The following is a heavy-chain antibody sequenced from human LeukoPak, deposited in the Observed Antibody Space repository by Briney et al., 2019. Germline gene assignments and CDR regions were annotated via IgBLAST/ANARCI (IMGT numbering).Heavy chain of an antibody. D-gene: IGHD6-19*01. CDR2: IYHSGST. Sequence: KPSETLSLTCAVSGGSTSSSNWWSWVRQPPGKGLEWIGEIYHSGSTNYNPSLKSRVTISVDKSKNQFSLKLSSVTAADTAVYYCARSTVAGIPIPDYWGQGTLVTVSS. J-gene: IGHJ4*02. CDR1: GGSTSSSNW. V-gene: IGHV4-4*02. CDR3: ARSTVAGIPIPDY.